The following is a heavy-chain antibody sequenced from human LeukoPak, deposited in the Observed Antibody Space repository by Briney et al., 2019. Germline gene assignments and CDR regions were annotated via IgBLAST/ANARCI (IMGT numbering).Heavy chain of an antibody. CDR3: ARDKVTMVRGVIIRRNWFDP. J-gene: IGHJ5*02. Sequence: ASVPVSCKASGYTFTGYYMHWVRQAPGQGLEWMGWINPTSGGTNYAQKFQGRVTMTRDASISTAYMELSRLRSDDTAVYYCARDKVTMVRGVIIRRNWFDPWGQGTLVTVFS. CDR2: INPTSGGT. V-gene: IGHV1-2*02. CDR1: GYTFTGYY. D-gene: IGHD3-10*01.